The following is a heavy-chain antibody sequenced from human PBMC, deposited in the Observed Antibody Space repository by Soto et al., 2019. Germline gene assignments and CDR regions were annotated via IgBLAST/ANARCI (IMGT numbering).Heavy chain of an antibody. CDR3: ARHEGGYDILTGYRIDY. CDR1: GGSISSSSYY. J-gene: IGHJ4*02. CDR2: IYYSGST. V-gene: IGHV4-39*01. D-gene: IGHD3-9*01. Sequence: QLQLQESGPGLVKPSETLSLTCTVSGGSISSSSYYWGWIRQPPGKGLEWIGSIYYSGSTYYNPSFKSRVTISVDTSKNQFSLKLSSVTAADTAVYYCARHEGGYDILTGYRIDYWGQGTLVTVSS.